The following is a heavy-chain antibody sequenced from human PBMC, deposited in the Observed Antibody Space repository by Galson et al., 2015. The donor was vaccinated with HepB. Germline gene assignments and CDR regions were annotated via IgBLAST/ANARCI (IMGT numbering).Heavy chain of an antibody. CDR1: GYTFTSYA. CDR2: TNAGNGNT. V-gene: IGHV1-3*01. Sequence: SVKVSCKASGYTFTSYAMHWVRQAPGQRLEWMGWTNAGNGNTKYSQKFQGRVTITRDTSASTAYMELSSLRSEDTAVYYCARAVWRAYCGGDCYPLDIWGQGTMVTVSS. CDR3: ARAVWRAYCGGDCYPLDI. D-gene: IGHD2-21*01. J-gene: IGHJ3*02.